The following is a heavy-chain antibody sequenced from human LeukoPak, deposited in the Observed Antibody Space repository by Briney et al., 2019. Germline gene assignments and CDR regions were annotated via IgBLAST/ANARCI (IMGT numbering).Heavy chain of an antibody. Sequence: GGSLRLSCAASGFTFSNYWMNWVRQAPGQGLEWVASIQRDGSEKYYVESVKGRFTISRDNAKNSLYLQMNSLRAEDTAVYYCARQGYSSGKWGQGTLVTVSS. CDR1: GFTFSNYW. J-gene: IGHJ4*02. CDR3: ARQGYSSGK. V-gene: IGHV3-7*01. CDR2: IQRDGSEK. D-gene: IGHD6-19*01.